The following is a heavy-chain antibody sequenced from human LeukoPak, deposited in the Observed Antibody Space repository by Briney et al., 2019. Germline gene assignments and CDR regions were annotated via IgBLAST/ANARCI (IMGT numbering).Heavy chain of an antibody. J-gene: IGHJ6*03. D-gene: IGHD7-27*01. CDR2: VYRSGGT. Sequence: PSETLSLTCSVSGYSISSGYQWDWIRQPPGKGREWIGTVYRSGGTYYKPSLESRVSISVDTSKNQFSLKLRSMTAADTAVYYCARAKLGGVYYYLDVWGKGTTVTVSS. V-gene: IGHV4-38-2*02. CDR3: ARAKLGGVYYYLDV. CDR1: GYSISSGYQ.